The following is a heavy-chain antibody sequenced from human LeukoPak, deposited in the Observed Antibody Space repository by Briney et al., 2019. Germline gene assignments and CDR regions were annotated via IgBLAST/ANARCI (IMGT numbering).Heavy chain of an antibody. V-gene: IGHV1-69*13. Sequence: SVKVSCKASGGTFSSYAINWVRQAPGQGLEWMGGIIPIFGTANYAQKFQGRVTITADESTSTAYMELSSLRSEDTAVYYCARSYYYDSSGYYERDFDAFDIWGQGTMVTVSS. D-gene: IGHD3-22*01. J-gene: IGHJ3*02. CDR3: ARSYYYDSSGYYERDFDAFDI. CDR1: GGTFSSYA. CDR2: IIPIFGTA.